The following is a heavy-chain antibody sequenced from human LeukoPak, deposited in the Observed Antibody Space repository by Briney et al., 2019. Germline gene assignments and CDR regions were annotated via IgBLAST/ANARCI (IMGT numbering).Heavy chain of an antibody. D-gene: IGHD3-22*01. CDR2: FDPEDGET. J-gene: IGHJ3*02. CDR1: VYTHTQLS. CDR3: ATPPYYDSSGGAFDI. Sequence: ASLRVSCKVSVYTHTQLSMHWVRQTPGKGLEWMGGFDPEDGETIYAQKFQGRVTLTEDTSTDTAYMELSSLRSEDTAVYYCATPPYYDSSGGAFDIWGQGTMVTVSS. V-gene: IGHV1-24*01.